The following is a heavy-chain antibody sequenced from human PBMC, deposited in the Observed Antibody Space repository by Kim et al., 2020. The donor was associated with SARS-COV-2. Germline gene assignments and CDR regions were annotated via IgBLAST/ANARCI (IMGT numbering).Heavy chain of an antibody. V-gene: IGHV4-39*01. CDR2: IYYSGST. CDR3: ARYKGYCSGGSCYGTLDY. D-gene: IGHD2-15*01. CDR1: GGSISSSSYY. J-gene: IGHJ4*02. Sequence: SETLSLTCTVSGGSISSSSYYWGWIRQPPGKGLEWIGSIYYSGSTYYNPSLKSRVTISVDTSKNQFSLKLSSVTAADTAVYYCARYKGYCSGGSCYGTLDYWGQGTLVPVLS.